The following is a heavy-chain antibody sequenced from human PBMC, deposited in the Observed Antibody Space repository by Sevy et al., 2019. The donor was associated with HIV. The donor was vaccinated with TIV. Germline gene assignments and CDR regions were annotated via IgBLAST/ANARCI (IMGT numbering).Heavy chain of an antibody. CDR3: ARQRQQWLDGGFDY. Sequence: SETLSLTCTVSGGSISSSSYYWGWIRQPPGKGLEWIGSIYYSGRTYYNPSLKSRVTISVDTSKNQFSLKLSSVTAADTAVYYCARQRQQWLDGGFDYWGQGTLVTVSS. CDR2: IYYSGRT. D-gene: IGHD6-19*01. J-gene: IGHJ4*02. CDR1: GGSISSSSYY. V-gene: IGHV4-39*01.